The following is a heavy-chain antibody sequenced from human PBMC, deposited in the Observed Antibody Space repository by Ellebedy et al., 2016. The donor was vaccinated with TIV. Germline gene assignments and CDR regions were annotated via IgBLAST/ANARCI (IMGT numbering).Heavy chain of an antibody. Sequence: PGGSLRLSCAASGIPFSSSGMHWVRQAPGKGLAWVAMSWFDGSNQYYADSVKGRSTISRDNSQNTVDLHMSSLRSEATAVYYCARDKANRYLDHWGQGTLVTVSS. CDR2: SWFDGSNQ. D-gene: IGHD1-14*01. CDR3: ARDKANRYLDH. V-gene: IGHV3-33*01. CDR1: GIPFSSSG. J-gene: IGHJ4*02.